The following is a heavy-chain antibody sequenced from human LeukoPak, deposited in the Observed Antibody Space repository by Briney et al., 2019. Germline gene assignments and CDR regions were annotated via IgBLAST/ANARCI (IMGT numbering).Heavy chain of an antibody. J-gene: IGHJ3*02. CDR2: IYHSGST. CDR3: ARHGYYDSSGEAFDI. V-gene: IGHV4-38-2*01. Sequence: SETLSLTCAVSGYSISSGYYWGWIRQPPGKGLEWIGSIYHSGSTYYNPPLKSRVTISVDTSKNQFSLKLSSVTAADTAVYYCARHGYYDSSGEAFDIWGQGTMVTVSS. CDR1: GYSISSGYY. D-gene: IGHD3-22*01.